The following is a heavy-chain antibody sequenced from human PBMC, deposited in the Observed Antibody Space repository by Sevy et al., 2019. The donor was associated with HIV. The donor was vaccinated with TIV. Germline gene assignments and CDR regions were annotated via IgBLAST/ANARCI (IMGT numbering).Heavy chain of an antibody. CDR1: GFAFSTHA. CDR3: AGDGGYSIKWYPLY. D-gene: IGHD1-26*01. J-gene: IGHJ4*02. Sequence: GGSLRLSCAASGFAFSTHAMHWVRQAPGKGLEWVAVISYEGTETFYAASVEGRFTISRDNSKNMLSLQINSLKPEDTAVYYCAGDGGYSIKWYPLYWGQGTLVTVSS. V-gene: IGHV3-30-3*01. CDR2: ISYEGTET.